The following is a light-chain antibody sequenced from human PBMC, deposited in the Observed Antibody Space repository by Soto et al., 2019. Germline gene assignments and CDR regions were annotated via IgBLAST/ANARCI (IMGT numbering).Light chain of an antibody. V-gene: IGKV1-39*01. CDR2: AAS. J-gene: IGKJ5*01. Sequence: DIQMTQSPSSLSASVGDRVTITCRASQSITSYLNWYQQKPGKAPKLLIYAASSLQSGVPSTFSGSGSGTDFTLTISSLQPEDVATYYYQQSYSTPITFGQGTRLEIK. CDR3: QQSYSTPIT. CDR1: QSITSY.